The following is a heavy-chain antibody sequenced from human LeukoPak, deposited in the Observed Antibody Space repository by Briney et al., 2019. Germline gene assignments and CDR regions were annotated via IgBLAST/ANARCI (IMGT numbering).Heavy chain of an antibody. CDR3: ARLVYDGGARFDP. Sequence: ASVKVSCKASGGTFSSYAISWVRQAPGQGLEWMGRIIPILGIANYAQKFQGRVTITADKSTSTAYMELSSLRSEDTAVYYCARLVYDGGARFDPWGQGTLVTVSS. CDR1: GGTFSSYA. J-gene: IGHJ5*02. V-gene: IGHV1-69*04. D-gene: IGHD3-16*01. CDR2: IIPILGIA.